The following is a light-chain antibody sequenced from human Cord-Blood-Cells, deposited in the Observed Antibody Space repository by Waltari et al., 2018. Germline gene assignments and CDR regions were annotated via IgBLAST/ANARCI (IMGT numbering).Light chain of an antibody. V-gene: IGLV3-19*01. CDR1: LPRRYY. J-gene: IGLJ2*01. Sequence: SSELTQDPALAVALGQTAWVTCQGALPRRYYTSWFQQQPEQAPLLVIYGKNNRTSGIPHRFSGSSPGNTASLTITGAQAEDDADYYSKSRDSSGNHVVFGGGTKLTVL. CDR2: GKN. CDR3: KSRDSSGNHVV.